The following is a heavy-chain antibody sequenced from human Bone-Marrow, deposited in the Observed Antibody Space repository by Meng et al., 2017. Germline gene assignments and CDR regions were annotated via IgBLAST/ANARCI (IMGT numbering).Heavy chain of an antibody. CDR2: INHSGST. CDR3: ARGTVVVPAEDHYSGYVFDY. V-gene: IGHV4-34*01. D-gene: IGHD2-2*01. CDR1: GGSFSGYY. Sequence: QVSPQELGGGLLKPSEPPSLPRAVYGGSFSGYYLSLIRQPPGKGLEWIGEINHSGSTNYNPSLKSRVTISVDTSKNQFSLKLSSVTAADTAVYYCARGTVVVPAEDHYSGYVFDYWGQGTLVTVSS. J-gene: IGHJ4*02.